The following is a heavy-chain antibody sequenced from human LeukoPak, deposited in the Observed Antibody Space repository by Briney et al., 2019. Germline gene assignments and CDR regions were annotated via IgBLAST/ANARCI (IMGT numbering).Heavy chain of an antibody. J-gene: IGHJ6*03. D-gene: IGHD3-22*01. CDR1: GFTFSNYG. CDR3: AKDGGNYYDSGGSYLMRSYMDV. CDR2: ITGSGGST. V-gene: IGHV3-23*01. Sequence: GGSLRLSCAASGFTFSNYGLSWVRQAPGKGLEWVSGITGSGGSTYYADSVKGRFTISRDNSKNTLYLQMNSLRVVDTAVYYCAKDGGNYYDSGGSYLMRSYMDVWGKGTTVTVSS.